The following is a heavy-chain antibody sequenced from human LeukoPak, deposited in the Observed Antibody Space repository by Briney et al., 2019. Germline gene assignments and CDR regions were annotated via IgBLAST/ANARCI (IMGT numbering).Heavy chain of an antibody. CDR2: IYYSGST. V-gene: IGHV4-31*03. J-gene: IGHJ3*02. Sequence: SQTLSLTCTVSGGSISSGGYYWSWIRQHPGKGLEWIGYIYYSGSTYYNPSLKGRVTISVDTSKNQFSLKLSSVTAADTAVYYCARGVSFSGDAFDIWGQGTMVTVSS. CDR3: ARGVSFSGDAFDI. D-gene: IGHD1-26*01. CDR1: GGSISSGGYY.